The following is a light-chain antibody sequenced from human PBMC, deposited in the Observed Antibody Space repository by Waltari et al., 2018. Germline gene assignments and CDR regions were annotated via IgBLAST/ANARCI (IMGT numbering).Light chain of an antibody. J-gene: IGLJ2*01. CDR3: CSYADIYTLV. CDR2: EVP. V-gene: IGLV2-23*02. CDR1: ISDVGSYNL. Sequence: QSALTQPASVSGSPGQSITISCTGTISDVGSYNLASWSQQHPGKAPTLMIYEVPKRPSGLSDRFSGSKSDNTASLTISGLQAEDEADYYCCSYADIYTLVFGGGTKLTVL.